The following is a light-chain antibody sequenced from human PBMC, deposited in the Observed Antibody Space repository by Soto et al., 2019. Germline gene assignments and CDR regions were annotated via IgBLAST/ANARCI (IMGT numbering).Light chain of an antibody. Sequence: EIVVTQSPATLSVSPGGRATLSCRASQSVGNNFAWYQQKPGQAPRLLIFATSTRATGVPARFSGSGSGTEFTLTISSLQSEDFAVYYCQQYGDWPLTFGGGAKVEIE. V-gene: IGKV3-15*01. CDR1: QSVGNN. CDR3: QQYGDWPLT. CDR2: ATS. J-gene: IGKJ4*01.